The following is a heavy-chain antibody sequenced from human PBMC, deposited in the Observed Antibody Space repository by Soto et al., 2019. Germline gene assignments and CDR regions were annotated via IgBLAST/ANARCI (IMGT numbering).Heavy chain of an antibody. Sequence: GGSVRLSCAASGFTFRSYWMHWVRQAPGKGLVWVSHINSDGSSTNYADSVKGRFAISRDNAKNTLYLQMHSLRTEDTAVYYCARDETQTFRSFVHYYGVDVWGQGTTVTVSS. CDR2: INSDGSST. CDR3: ARDETQTFRSFVHYYGVDV. V-gene: IGHV3-74*01. J-gene: IGHJ6*02. CDR1: GFTFRSYW. D-gene: IGHD3-10*01.